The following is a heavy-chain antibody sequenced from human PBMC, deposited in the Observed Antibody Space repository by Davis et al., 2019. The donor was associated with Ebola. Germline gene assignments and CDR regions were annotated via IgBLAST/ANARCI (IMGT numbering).Heavy chain of an antibody. J-gene: IGHJ6*02. CDR3: VKDQSMIANNFFGLDV. V-gene: IGHV3-30*18. CDR2: ISTDGNKK. Sequence: PGGSLRLSCEASTFTFRSYAMHWVRQAPGKGLEWVAFISTDGNKKDYADSVKGRFTISRDNSRDTLFLQMDSLRFEDSAVYYCVKDQSMIANNFFGLDVWGQGTTVTVSS. CDR1: TFTFRSYA. D-gene: IGHD3-16*01.